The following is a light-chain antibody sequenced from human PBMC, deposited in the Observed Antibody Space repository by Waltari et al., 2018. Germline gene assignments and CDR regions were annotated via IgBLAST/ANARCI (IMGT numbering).Light chain of an antibody. CDR3: QESYSPQIT. J-gene: IGKJ5*01. Sequence: DIQMTQSPSSLSASVGDRVTITCRASQSISSDLNWYQQKSGKAPKLLIYGASSLRVGVPSRCSGGGSGTALTLAISNVQPENFATYYCQESYSPQITFGQGTRLEI. CDR2: GAS. CDR1: QSISSD. V-gene: IGKV1-39*01.